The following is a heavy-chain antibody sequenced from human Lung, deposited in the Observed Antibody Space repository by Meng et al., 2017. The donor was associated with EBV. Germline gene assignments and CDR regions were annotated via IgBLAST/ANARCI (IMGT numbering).Heavy chain of an antibody. Sequence: VQPQQSGPGLVKPSQPLPRTCAIAGDSVSSSSAAWTWIRQSPSRGLEWLGRTYYRSKWYNDYAVFVKSRITINPDTSKNQFSLQLNSVTPEDTAVYYCARGATSVFDLWGRGTLVTVSS. V-gene: IGHV6-1*02. J-gene: IGHJ2*01. CDR3: ARGATSVFDL. CDR2: TYYRSKWYN. CDR1: GDSVSSSSAA.